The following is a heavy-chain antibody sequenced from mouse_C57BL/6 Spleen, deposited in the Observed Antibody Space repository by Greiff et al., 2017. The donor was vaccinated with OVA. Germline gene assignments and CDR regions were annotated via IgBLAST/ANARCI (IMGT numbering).Heavy chain of an antibody. J-gene: IGHJ3*01. V-gene: IGHV1-53*01. CDR2: INPSNGGT. Sequence: VQLQQPGTELVKPGASVKLSCKASGYTFTSYWMHWVKQRPGQGLEWIGNINPSNGGTNYNEKFKSKATLTVDKSSSTAYMQLSSLTSEDSAVYYCAREGMDSSGLFAYWGQGTLVTVSA. CDR1: GYTFTSYW. D-gene: IGHD3-2*02. CDR3: AREGMDSSGLFAY.